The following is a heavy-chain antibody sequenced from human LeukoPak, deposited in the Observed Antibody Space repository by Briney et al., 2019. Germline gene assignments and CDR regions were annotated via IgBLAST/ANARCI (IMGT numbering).Heavy chain of an antibody. CDR2: IYHSGST. CDR3: ARGGYCGGDCYFYY. J-gene: IGHJ4*02. Sequence: SETLSLTCTVSGYSIGSGYYWGWIRQPPGKGLEWIGSIYHSGSTYYNPSLKSRVTISVDTSKNQFSLKLSSATAADTAVYYCARGGYCGGDCYFYYWGQGTLVTVSS. CDR1: GYSIGSGYY. D-gene: IGHD2-21*02. V-gene: IGHV4-38-2*02.